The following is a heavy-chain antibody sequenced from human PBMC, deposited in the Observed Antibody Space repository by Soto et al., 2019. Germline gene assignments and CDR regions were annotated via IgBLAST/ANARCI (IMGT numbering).Heavy chain of an antibody. CDR1: GGTLSSYA. D-gene: IGHD6-13*01. Sequence: SVKVSCKASGGTLSSYAISWWRQAPGQGLEWMGGIIPIFGTANYAQKFQGRVTITADESTSTAYMELSSLRSEDTAVYYCARDQRRSSPKPTYNWFDPWGQGTLVTVSS. CDR2: IIPIFGTA. CDR3: ARDQRRSSPKPTYNWFDP. J-gene: IGHJ5*02. V-gene: IGHV1-69*13.